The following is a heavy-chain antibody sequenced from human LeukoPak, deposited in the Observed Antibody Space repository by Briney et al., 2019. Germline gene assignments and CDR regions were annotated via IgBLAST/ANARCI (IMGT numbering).Heavy chain of an antibody. CDR2: IILIFGTA. D-gene: IGHD3-16*02. V-gene: IGHV1-69*13. CDR3: AREGPLRLGELSLFGYYFDY. Sequence: SVKLSSTPSGGTFTIYATSWVRPAPGQGLEWMGGIILIFGTANYAQKVQGRVTITGDESTDTAYMELSSLRSEDAAVYFCAREGPLRLGELSLFGYYFDYWGQGTLVTVSS. CDR1: GGTFTIYA. J-gene: IGHJ4*02.